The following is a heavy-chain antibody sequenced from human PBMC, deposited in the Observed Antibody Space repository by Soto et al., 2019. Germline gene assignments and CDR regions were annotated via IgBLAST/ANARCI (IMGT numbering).Heavy chain of an antibody. CDR3: ARGGYPYYYGMDV. CDR2: IYSGGST. J-gene: IGHJ6*02. V-gene: IGHV3-53*01. CDR1: GFTVSSNY. D-gene: IGHD6-13*01. Sequence: PGGSLRLSCAASGFTVSSNYMSWVRQAPGKGLEWVSVIYSGGSTYYADSVKGRFTISRDNSKNTLYLQMNSLRAEDTAVYYCARGGYPYYYGMDVWGQGTTVTVSS.